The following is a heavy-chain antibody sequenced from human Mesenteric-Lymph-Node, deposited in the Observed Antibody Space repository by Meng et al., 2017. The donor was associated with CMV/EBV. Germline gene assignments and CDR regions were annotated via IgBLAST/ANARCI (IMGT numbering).Heavy chain of an antibody. CDR2: IYYSGST. CDR1: GGSISSGDYY. CDR3: ATTSDYGDLTFDY. D-gene: IGHD4-17*01. V-gene: IGHV4-61*08. Sequence: SETLSLTCTVSGGSISSGDYYWSWIRQPPGKGLEWIGYIYYSGSTNYNPSLKSRVTISVDTSKNQFSLKLSSVTAADTAVYYCATTSDYGDLTFDYWGQGTLVTVSS. J-gene: IGHJ4*02.